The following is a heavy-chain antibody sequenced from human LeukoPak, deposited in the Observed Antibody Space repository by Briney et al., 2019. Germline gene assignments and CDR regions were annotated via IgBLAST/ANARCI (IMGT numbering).Heavy chain of an antibody. D-gene: IGHD3-10*01. CDR2: IHGGDSET. Sequence: GESLKIYCKGSGYSFSSYRIGWVRQMPGKGLEWMGFIHGGDSETRYRPSFQGQVTISVDKSISTAYLQWSSLKASDTAMYYCAIGAHGTGYYDYWGQGTLVTVSS. CDR3: AIGAHGTGYYDY. CDR1: GYSFSSYR. J-gene: IGHJ4*02. V-gene: IGHV5-51*01.